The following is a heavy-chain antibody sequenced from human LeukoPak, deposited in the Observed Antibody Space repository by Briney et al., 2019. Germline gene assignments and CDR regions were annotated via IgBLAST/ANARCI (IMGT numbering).Heavy chain of an antibody. J-gene: IGHJ4*02. D-gene: IGHD6-19*01. V-gene: IGHV3-20*04. CDR1: GFTFDDYG. CDR3: AKDTSQSSGWGYFDY. Sequence: GGSLRLSCAASGFTFDDYGMSWVRQAPGKGLEWVSGINWNGGSTGYADSVKGRFTISRDNAKNSLYLQMNSLRAEDMALYYCAKDTSQSSGWGYFDYWGQGTLVTVSS. CDR2: INWNGGST.